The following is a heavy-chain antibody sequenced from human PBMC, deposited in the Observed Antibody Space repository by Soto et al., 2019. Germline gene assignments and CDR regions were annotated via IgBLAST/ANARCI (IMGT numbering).Heavy chain of an antibody. J-gene: IGHJ4*02. CDR2: ISAYNGNT. CDR3: ARDAVYYYDSSGYILDY. V-gene: IGHV1-18*01. Sequence: ASVKVSCKASGYTFTSYGISWVRQAPGQGLEWMGWISAYNGNTNYAQKLQGRVTITADESTSTAYMELSSLRSEDTAVYYCARDAVYYYDSSGYILDYWGQGTLDTVSS. D-gene: IGHD3-22*01. CDR1: GYTFTSYG.